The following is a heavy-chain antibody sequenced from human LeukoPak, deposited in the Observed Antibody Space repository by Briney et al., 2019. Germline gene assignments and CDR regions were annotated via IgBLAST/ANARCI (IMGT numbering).Heavy chain of an antibody. J-gene: IGHJ4*01. CDR3: ATYSPHSRRRLDY. V-gene: IGHV3-7*01. Sequence: PGGSLRLSCAASGFIFSNYYVTWVRQAPGKGLEWVARIKQDGSEESYVDSAKGRFTISRDDAQNSVYLQMTSLRAEDTAVYYCATYSPHSRRRLDYWGQGTLVTVSP. CDR1: GFIFSNYY. CDR2: IKQDGSEE. D-gene: IGHD2-21*01.